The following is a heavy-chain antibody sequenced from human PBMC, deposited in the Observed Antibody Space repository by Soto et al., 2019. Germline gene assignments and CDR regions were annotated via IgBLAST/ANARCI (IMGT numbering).Heavy chain of an antibody. V-gene: IGHV1-8*02. J-gene: IGHJ4*02. D-gene: IGHD3-22*01. Sequence: ASVKVSCKTSGYTFTDYYIDWVRQATGQGLEWMGWMNPNIGNTGYAQKFQGRVTVTRNTSISTAYMELSSLRSEDTAVYYCARHYYDSSGYYIDYWGQGTLVTVSS. CDR2: MNPNIGNT. CDR1: GYTFTDYY. CDR3: ARHYYDSSGYYIDY.